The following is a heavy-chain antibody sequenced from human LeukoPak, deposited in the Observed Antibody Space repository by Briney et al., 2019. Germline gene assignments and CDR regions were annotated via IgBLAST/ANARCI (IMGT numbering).Heavy chain of an antibody. Sequence: SVKVSCKASGGTFSSYAISWVRQAPGQVLEWMGGIIPIFGTANYAQKFQGRVTITADESTSTAYMELSSLRSEDTAVYYCARVTCSGGSCYGWFDPWGQGTLVTVSS. J-gene: IGHJ5*02. CDR1: GGTFSSYA. D-gene: IGHD2-15*01. CDR3: ARVTCSGGSCYGWFDP. CDR2: IIPIFGTA. V-gene: IGHV1-69*13.